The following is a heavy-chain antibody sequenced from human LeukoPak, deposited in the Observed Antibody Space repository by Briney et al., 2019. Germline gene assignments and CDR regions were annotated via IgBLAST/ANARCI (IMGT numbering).Heavy chain of an antibody. Sequence: PGGSLRLSCAASGFTFSSYAMSWVRQAPGKGLEWVSGISGSGDNTYYADSVKGRFTISRDNSKDTLYLQMNSLRAEDTAVYYCARDWDVDTAKLDSWGQGTLVTVSS. CDR1: GFTFSSYA. CDR2: ISGSGDNT. D-gene: IGHD5-18*01. J-gene: IGHJ4*02. V-gene: IGHV3-23*01. CDR3: ARDWDVDTAKLDS.